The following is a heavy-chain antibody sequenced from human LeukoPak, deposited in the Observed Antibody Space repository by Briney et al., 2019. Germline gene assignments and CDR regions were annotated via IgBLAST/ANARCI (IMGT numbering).Heavy chain of an antibody. J-gene: IGHJ5*02. Sequence: GGSLRLSCAASGFTFSSYSMNWVRQAPGKGLEWVSSISSSSSYIYYADSVKGRFTISRDNAKNSLYLQMNSLRAEDTAVYYCARDGYQLLEGDYSNYKGSSTWGQGTLVTVSS. CDR3: ARDGYQLLEGDYSNYKGSST. D-gene: IGHD4-11*01. CDR1: GFTFSSYS. CDR2: ISSSSSYI. V-gene: IGHV3-21*01.